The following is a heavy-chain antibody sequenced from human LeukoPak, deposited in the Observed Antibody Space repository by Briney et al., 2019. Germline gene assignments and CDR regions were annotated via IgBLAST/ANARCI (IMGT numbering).Heavy chain of an antibody. V-gene: IGHV4-4*07. CDR2: IYTSGST. CDR1: GGSISSYY. CDR3: ARGEDSLSPFDP. J-gene: IGHJ5*02. D-gene: IGHD1-26*01. Sequence: SETLSLTCTVSGGSISSYYWYWIRQPAGKGLEWIGRIYTSGSTNYNPSLKSRVTMSVDTSKNQFSLKLNSVTAADTAMYYCARGEDSLSPFDPWGQGTLVTVSS.